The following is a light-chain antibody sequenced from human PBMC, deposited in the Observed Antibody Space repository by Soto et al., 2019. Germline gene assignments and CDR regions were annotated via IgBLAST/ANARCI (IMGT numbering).Light chain of an antibody. Sequence: EIVMTQSPATLSVSPGERASLSCRASQSISSNLAWYQQKPGQAPRLLIYDASTRATGIPARFSGSGSGTEFTLTISSLQSEDFAVYYCQRYSNWPETFGQGTKVDIK. CDR2: DAS. V-gene: IGKV3-15*01. CDR1: QSISSN. J-gene: IGKJ1*01. CDR3: QRYSNWPET.